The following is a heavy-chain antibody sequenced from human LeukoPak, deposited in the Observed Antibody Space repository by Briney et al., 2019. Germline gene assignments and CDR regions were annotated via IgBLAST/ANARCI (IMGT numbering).Heavy chain of an antibody. V-gene: IGHV3-23*01. CDR3: AGPAAGIPSLDY. J-gene: IGHJ4*02. CDR1: GFTFNDHY. D-gene: IGHD6-13*01. CDR2: ISGSGGST. Sequence: PGGSLRLSCATSGFTFNDHYLDWVRQAPGKGLEWVSAISGSGGSTYYADSVKGRFTISRDNSKNTLYLQMNSLRAEDTAVYYCAGPAAGIPSLDYWGQGTLVTVSS.